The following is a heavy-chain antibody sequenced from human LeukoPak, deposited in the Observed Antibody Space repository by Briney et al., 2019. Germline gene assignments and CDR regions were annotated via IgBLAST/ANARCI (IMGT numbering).Heavy chain of an antibody. J-gene: IGHJ3*02. CDR3: ARFDGGNTDAFDI. CDR2: IYYSGST. D-gene: IGHD4-23*01. Sequence: SETLSLTCTVSGGSISSGDYYWSWIRQPPGKGLEWIGYIYYSGSTNYNPSLKSRVTISVDTSKNQFSLKLSSVTAADTAVYYCARFDGGNTDAFDIWGQGTMVTVSS. V-gene: IGHV4-61*08. CDR1: GGSISSGDYY.